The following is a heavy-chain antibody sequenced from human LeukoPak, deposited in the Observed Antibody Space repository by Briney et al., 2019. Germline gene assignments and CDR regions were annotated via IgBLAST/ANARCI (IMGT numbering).Heavy chain of an antibody. CDR2: ISADIGNT. CDR3: ARDRLGYCGYGSCLLFDN. Sequence: ASVKVSCKASGYTFVDYGISWVRQAPGQGLEWMGWISADIGNTNYAQKFQGRVTMTRDRSTSTGYMELTSLTSDDTAVYYCARDRLGYCGYGSCLLFDNWGQGTLVTVSP. J-gene: IGHJ4*02. CDR1: GYTFVDYG. D-gene: IGHD2-21*01. V-gene: IGHV1-18*01.